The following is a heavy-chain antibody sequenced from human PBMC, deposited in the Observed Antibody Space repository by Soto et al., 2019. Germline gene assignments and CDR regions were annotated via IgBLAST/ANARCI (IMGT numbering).Heavy chain of an antibody. V-gene: IGHV3-7*01. CDR3: ARAADYYGSGSYYNEYYYYGMDV. J-gene: IGHJ6*02. CDR1: GFTFSSYW. D-gene: IGHD3-10*01. Sequence: HPGGSLRLSCAASGFTFSSYWMSWVRQAPGKGLEWVANIKQDGSEKYYVDSVKGRFTISRDNAKNSLYLQMNSLRAEDTAVYYCARAADYYGSGSYYNEYYYYGMDVWGQGTTVTVSS. CDR2: IKQDGSEK.